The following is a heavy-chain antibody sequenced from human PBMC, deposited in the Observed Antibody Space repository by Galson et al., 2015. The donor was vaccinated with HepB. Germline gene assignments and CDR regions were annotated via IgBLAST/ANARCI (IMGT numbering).Heavy chain of an antibody. V-gene: IGHV3-30*02. Sequence: SLRLSCAASAFTFSNFGMHWVRQAPGKGLEWVAFIRYDGNDKYYGDSVKGRFTISRDNSKNTLYLQMNSLRAEDTAVYYCAKDTSPYCSSTSCYEGYFLHGGQGTLVTVSS. CDR2: IRYDGNDK. D-gene: IGHD2-2*01. J-gene: IGHJ1*01. CDR1: AFTFSNFG. CDR3: AKDTSPYCSSTSCYEGYFLH.